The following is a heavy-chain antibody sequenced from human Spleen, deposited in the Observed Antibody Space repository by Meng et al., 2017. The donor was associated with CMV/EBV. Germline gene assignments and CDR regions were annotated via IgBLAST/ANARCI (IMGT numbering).Heavy chain of an antibody. CDR3: ARDIPFDY. CDR1: GSPFSTYA. Sequence: SVRVACNASGSPFSTYAVTWVRQAPGEGLEWMGWINPNSSATNYAQNFQGRVTMTRDTSIRKAYLELSNLRADDTAMYYCARDIPFDYWGQGTLVTVSS. CDR2: INPNSSAT. D-gene: IGHD2-21*01. J-gene: IGHJ4*02. V-gene: IGHV1-2*02.